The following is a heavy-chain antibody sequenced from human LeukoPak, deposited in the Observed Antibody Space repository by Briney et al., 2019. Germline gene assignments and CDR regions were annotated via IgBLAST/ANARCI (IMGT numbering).Heavy chain of an antibody. CDR3: ARAVITMVRGATSY. CDR2: ISAYNGNT. J-gene: IGHJ4*02. CDR1: GYTFTSYG. D-gene: IGHD3-10*01. V-gene: IGHV1-18*01. Sequence: ASVKVSCKASGYTFTSYGISWVRQAPGQGLEWMGWISAYNGNTNYAQKLQGRVTMTTDTSTSTAYMELRSLRSDDTAVYYCARAVITMVRGATSYWGQGTLVTVSS.